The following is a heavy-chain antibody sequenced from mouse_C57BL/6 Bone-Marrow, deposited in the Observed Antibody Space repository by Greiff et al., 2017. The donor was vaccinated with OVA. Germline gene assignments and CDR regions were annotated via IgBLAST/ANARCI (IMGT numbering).Heavy chain of an antibody. V-gene: IGHV14-3*01. Sequence: EVPLQQSVAELVRPGASVKLSCTASGFNIKNPYMHWVKQRPDKGLEWIGRIDPANGNTKYAPTFQGKAPITADTSSNTAYLQLSSLTSEDTAIYYCARRGGNWESDYWGQGTTLTVSS. CDR2: IDPANGNT. CDR1: GFNIKNPY. CDR3: ARRGGNWESDY. D-gene: IGHD4-1*01. J-gene: IGHJ2*01.